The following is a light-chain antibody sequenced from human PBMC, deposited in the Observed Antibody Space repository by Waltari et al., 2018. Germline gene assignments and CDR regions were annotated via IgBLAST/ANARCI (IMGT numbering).Light chain of an antibody. CDR3: QQYGSSPQT. J-gene: IGKJ2*01. V-gene: IGKV3-20*01. CDR2: GAS. CDR1: QSVSSSY. Sequence: EIVLPQSPGTLSLSPGESATLPCRASQSVSSSYLAWYQQKPGQAPRLLIYGASSRATGIPDRFSGSGSGTDFTLTISRLEPEDFAVYYCQQYGSSPQTFGQGTKLEIK.